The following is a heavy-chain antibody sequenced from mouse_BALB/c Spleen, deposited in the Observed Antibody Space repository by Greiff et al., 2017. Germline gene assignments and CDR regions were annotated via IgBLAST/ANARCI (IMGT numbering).Heavy chain of an antibody. CDR2: INPSSGYT. Sequence: QVHVKQSGAELARPGASVKMSCKASGYTFTSYTMHWVKQRPGQGLEWIGYINPSSGYTNYNQKFKDKATLTADKSSSTAYMQLSSLTSEDSAVYYCARSGSLYYGSTIAWFAYWGQGTLVTVSA. J-gene: IGHJ3*01. CDR3: ARSGSLYYGSTIAWFAY. CDR1: GYTFTSYT. V-gene: IGHV1-4*01. D-gene: IGHD1-1*01.